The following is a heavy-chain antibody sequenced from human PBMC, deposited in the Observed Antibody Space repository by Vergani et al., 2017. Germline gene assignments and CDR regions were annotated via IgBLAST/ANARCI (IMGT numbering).Heavy chain of an antibody. V-gene: IGHV5-51*01. CDR3: ARHTGSYSSSGYYYYGMDV. J-gene: IGHJ6*02. D-gene: IGHD6-13*01. CDR1: GYSFTSYW. Sequence: EVQLVQSGAEVKKPGESLKISCKGSGYSFTSYWIGLVRQMPGKGLGWMGIIYPGDSDTRYSPSFQGQVTISADKSISTAYLQWSSLKASDTAMYYCARHTGSYSSSGYYYYGMDVWGQGTTVTVSS. CDR2: IYPGDSDT.